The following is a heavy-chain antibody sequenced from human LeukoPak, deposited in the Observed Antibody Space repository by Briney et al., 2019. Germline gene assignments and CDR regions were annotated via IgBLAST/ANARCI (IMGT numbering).Heavy chain of an antibody. V-gene: IGHV1-69*01. CDR3: ARERGGSYPNHDAFDI. Sequence: GSSVKVSCKASGGTFSSYAISWVRQAPGQGLEWMGGIIPIFGTANYAQKFQGRGTITADESTSTAYMELSSLRSEDTAVYYCARERGGSYPNHDAFDIWGQGTMVTVSS. CDR1: GGTFSSYA. CDR2: IIPIFGTA. D-gene: IGHD1-26*01. J-gene: IGHJ3*02.